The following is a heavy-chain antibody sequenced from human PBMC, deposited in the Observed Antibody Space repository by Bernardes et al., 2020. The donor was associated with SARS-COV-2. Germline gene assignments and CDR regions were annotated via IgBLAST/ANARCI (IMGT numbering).Heavy chain of an antibody. CDR3: ARGYDYNTYIDY. D-gene: IGHD4-4*01. Sequence: SETLSLTCTVSGGSISSSSYYCGWIRQPPGKGLEWIGSIYYSGSTYYNPSLKSRVTISVDTSKNQFSLKLSSVTAADTAVYYCARGYDYNTYIDYWGQGTLVTVSS. V-gene: IGHV4-39*01. CDR1: GGSISSSSYY. J-gene: IGHJ4*02. CDR2: IYYSGST.